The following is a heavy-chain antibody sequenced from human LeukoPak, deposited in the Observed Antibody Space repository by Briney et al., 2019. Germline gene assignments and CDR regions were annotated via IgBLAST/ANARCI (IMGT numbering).Heavy chain of an antibody. J-gene: IGHJ5*02. CDR2: ISAYNGNT. CDR1: GYTFTSYG. V-gene: IGHV1-18*01. D-gene: IGHD4-17*01. Sequence: ASVKVSCKASGYTFTSYGISWVQQAPGQGLEWMGWISAYNGNTNYAQKLQGRVTMTTDTSTSTAYMELRSLRSDDTAVYYCARADYGDYSTWFDPWGQGTLVTVSS. CDR3: ARADYGDYSTWFDP.